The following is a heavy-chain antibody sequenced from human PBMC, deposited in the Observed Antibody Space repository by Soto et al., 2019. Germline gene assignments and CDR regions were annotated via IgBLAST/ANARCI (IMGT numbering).Heavy chain of an antibody. CDR1: GFTFSSYS. V-gene: IGHV3-48*02. J-gene: IGHJ3*02. CDR2: ISSSSSTI. D-gene: IGHD6-13*01. Sequence: EVQLVESGGGLVQPGGSLRLSCAASGFTFSSYSMNWVRQAPGKGLEWVSYISSSSSTIYYEDSVKGRFTISRDNAKNSLYLQMNSLRDEDTAVYYCARWLAAAGKVGAFASWGQGTMVTVSS. CDR3: ARWLAAAGKVGAFAS.